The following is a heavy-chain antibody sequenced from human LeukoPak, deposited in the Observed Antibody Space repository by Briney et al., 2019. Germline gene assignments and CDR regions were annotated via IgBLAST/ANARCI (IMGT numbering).Heavy chain of an antibody. D-gene: IGHD5-24*01. V-gene: IGHV3-7*03. CDR2: IKQDGSER. CDR3: AKDGGGYKGSFDI. Sequence: GGSLRLSCAASGFTFSNYWMSWVRQAPGKGLEWVANIKQDGSERYYVNSVKGRFTISRDNSKNTLYLQMNSLRAEDTAIYYCAKDGGGYKGSFDIWGQGTMVTVSS. CDR1: GFTFSNYW. J-gene: IGHJ3*02.